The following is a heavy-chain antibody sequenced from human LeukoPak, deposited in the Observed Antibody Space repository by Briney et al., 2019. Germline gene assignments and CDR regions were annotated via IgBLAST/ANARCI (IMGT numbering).Heavy chain of an antibody. J-gene: IGHJ6*03. CDR3: AKDRAVAGKDYYYMDV. CDR2: IRYDGSNK. Sequence: QTGGSLRLSCAASGFTFSSYGMHWVRQAPGKGLEWVAFIRYDGSNKYYADSVKGRFTISRDNSKNTLYLQMNSLRAEDTAVYYCAKDRAVAGKDYYYMDVWGKGTTVTISS. CDR1: GFTFSSYG. V-gene: IGHV3-30*02. D-gene: IGHD6-19*01.